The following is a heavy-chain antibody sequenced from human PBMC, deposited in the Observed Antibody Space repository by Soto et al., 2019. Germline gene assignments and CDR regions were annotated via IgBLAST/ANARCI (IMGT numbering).Heavy chain of an antibody. CDR3: TGGRGRLQTD. D-gene: IGHD6-19*01. CDR1: GFSSSPFW. J-gene: IGHJ4*02. Sequence: EVQLVESGGGLVQPGGSLRLSCADSGFSSSPFWMTWVRQAPGKGLEWVALIKQDGSEELYVDSVKGRFTISRDNAKNSVYLQTHGPRVEDRAVYYCTGGRGRLQTDLGQGPLVTVSS. V-gene: IGHV3-7*04. CDR2: IKQDGSEE.